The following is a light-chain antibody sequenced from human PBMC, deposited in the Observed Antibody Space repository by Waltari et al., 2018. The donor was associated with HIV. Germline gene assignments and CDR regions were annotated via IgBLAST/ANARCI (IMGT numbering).Light chain of an antibody. V-gene: IGLV2-14*01. CDR3: SSYAASGSVI. CDR2: EGT. Sequence: QSALTQPASVSGSPGQSVTISCTGPTINYDSVSWYQHPPAKAPKLILFEGTYRPSGISNRFSASKAGNTASLTISGLQAEDEAHYYCSSYAASGSVIFGGGTNLTVL. J-gene: IGLJ2*01. CDR1: TINYDS.